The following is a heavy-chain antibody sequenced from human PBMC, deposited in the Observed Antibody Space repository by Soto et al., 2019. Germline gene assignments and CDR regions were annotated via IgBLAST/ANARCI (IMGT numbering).Heavy chain of an antibody. CDR2: IIPIFGTA. CDR1: GGTFSSYA. Sequence: VASVKVSCKASGGTFSSYAISWVRQAPGQGLEWMGGIIPIFGTANYAQKFQGRVTITADKSTSTAYMELSSLRSEDTAVYYCARDDSTLYSSSPFGMDVWGQGTTVTVSS. CDR3: ARDDSTLYSSSPFGMDV. D-gene: IGHD6-13*01. V-gene: IGHV1-69*06. J-gene: IGHJ6*02.